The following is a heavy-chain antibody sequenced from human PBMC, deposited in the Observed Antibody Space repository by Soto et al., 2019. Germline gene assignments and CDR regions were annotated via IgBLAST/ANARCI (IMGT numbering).Heavy chain of an antibody. CDR1: GGSFSGYY. V-gene: IGHV4-34*01. CDR3: ARDKITGLFDY. D-gene: IGHD2-8*02. CDR2: INHSGSS. Sequence: QVQLQQWGAGLLKPSETLSLTCAVYGGSFSGYYWTWIRQPPGTGLAWIGEINHSGSSNYNPSITSRVTISVDTSKNQFSLKLTSVTASDPAVYYCARDKITGLFDYWGQGTLVTVSS. J-gene: IGHJ4*02.